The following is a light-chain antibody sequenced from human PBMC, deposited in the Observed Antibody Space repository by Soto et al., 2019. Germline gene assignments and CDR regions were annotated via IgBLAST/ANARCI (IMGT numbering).Light chain of an antibody. J-gene: IGKJ2*01. CDR1: QTISSW. V-gene: IGKV1-5*03. Sequence: GSVGKRVTITCRASQTISSWLAWYQQKPGKAPKLLIYKASTLKSGVPSRSSGSGSGTEFTLPLSSLQPDDFATYYFYFLMIRRPPRSTRFPYT. CDR3: YFLMIRRPPRSTRFPYT. CDR2: KAS.